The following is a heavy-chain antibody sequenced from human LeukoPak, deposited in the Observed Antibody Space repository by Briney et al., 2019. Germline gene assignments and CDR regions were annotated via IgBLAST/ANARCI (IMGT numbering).Heavy chain of an antibody. V-gene: IGHV3-49*04. D-gene: IGHD2-21*01. J-gene: IGHJ4*02. Sequence: GRSLRLSCTASGFTFGDYAMSWVRQAPGKGLEWVGFIRSKAYGGTTEYAASVKGRFTISTDDSKSIAYLQMNSLKTEDTAVYYCTKSYCGGDCYSDYWGQGTLVTVSS. CDR3: TKSYCGGDCYSDY. CDR2: IRSKAYGGTT. CDR1: GFTFGDYA.